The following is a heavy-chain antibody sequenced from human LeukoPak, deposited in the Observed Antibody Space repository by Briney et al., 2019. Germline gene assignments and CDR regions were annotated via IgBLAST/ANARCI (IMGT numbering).Heavy chain of an antibody. V-gene: IGHV1-2*02. CDR2: INPNSGGT. Sequence: ASVKVSCKASGYTFTGYYMHWVRQAPGQGLEWMGWINPNSGGTNYAQKFQGRVTMTRDTSISTAYMELSRLRSDDTAVYYCAREGKAVAPPDAFDIWGQGTRVTVSS. J-gene: IGHJ3*02. CDR1: GYTFTGYY. D-gene: IGHD6-19*01. CDR3: AREGKAVAPPDAFDI.